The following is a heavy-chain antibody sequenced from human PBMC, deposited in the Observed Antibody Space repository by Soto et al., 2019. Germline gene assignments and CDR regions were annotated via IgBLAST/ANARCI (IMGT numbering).Heavy chain of an antibody. CDR1: GYTFTGYY. V-gene: IGHV1-2*04. CDR2: INPNSGGT. CDR3: ARAPIFGVVTPTPYYYYYMDV. J-gene: IGHJ6*03. Sequence: ASVKVSCKASGYTFTGYYMHWVRQAPGQGLEWMGWINPNSGGTNYAQKFQGWVTMTRDTSISTAYMELSRLRSDDTAVYYCARAPIFGVVTPTPYYYYYMDVWGKGTTVTVSS. D-gene: IGHD3-3*01.